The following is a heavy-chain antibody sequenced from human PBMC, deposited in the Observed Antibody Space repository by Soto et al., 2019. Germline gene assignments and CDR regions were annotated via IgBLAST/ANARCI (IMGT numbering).Heavy chain of an antibody. J-gene: IGHJ4*01. V-gene: IGHV4-34*01. CDR2: INHSGST. CDR3: ERRRFECSGGTY. D-gene: IGHD2-15*01. CDR1: GGSFSGYY. Sequence: QVQLQQWGAGLLKPSETLSLTCAVYGGSFSGYYWSWIRQPPGKGLEWIGEINHSGSTNYNPSLKSPITIPLDKSKSQYNRKLRSVLAADTAVYYRERRRFECSGGTYRGREPLLTVSS.